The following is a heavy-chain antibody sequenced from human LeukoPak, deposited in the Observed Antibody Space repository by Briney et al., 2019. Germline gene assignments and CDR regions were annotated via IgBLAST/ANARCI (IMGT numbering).Heavy chain of an antibody. J-gene: IGHJ4*02. CDR3: VASYGGYVLDY. CDR1: GGSIGSYH. V-gene: IGHV4-59*01. CDR2: VFNNGGT. D-gene: IGHD5-12*01. Sequence: SETLSLTCSVSGGSIGSYHWNWIRQPSGKGLGWIGIVFNNGGTKHNPSLKSRVAISVDTSKNQFALKLSSVTAADTAVYYCVASYGGYVLDYWGQGALVIVSS.